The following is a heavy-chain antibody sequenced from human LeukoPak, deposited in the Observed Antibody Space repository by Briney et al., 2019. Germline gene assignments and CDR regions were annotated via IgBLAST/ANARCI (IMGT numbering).Heavy chain of an antibody. D-gene: IGHD2-15*01. Sequence: CLSLSSAASGFTFSSYAMRSVRQAPGKGLGWGAVISHVGIKTSSVDSVKGGFTISRDNAKNSLYLQMNSLRAEDTAVYYCARGLCSGGSCYTYYYYYYMDVWGKGTTVTISS. CDR3: ARGLCSGGSCYTYYYYYYMDV. CDR2: ISHVGIKT. CDR1: GFTFSSYA. V-gene: IGHV3-33*05. J-gene: IGHJ6*03.